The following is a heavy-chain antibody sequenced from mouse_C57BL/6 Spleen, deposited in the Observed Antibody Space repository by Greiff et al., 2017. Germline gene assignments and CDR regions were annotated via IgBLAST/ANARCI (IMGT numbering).Heavy chain of an antibody. Sequence: VKLQESGAELVRPGASVTLSCKASGYTFTDYEMQWVKQTPVHGLEWIGAIDPETGGTAYNQKFKGKATLTADKSSSTAYMELRSLTSEDSAVYYCTRLAYFDYWGQGTTLTVSS. CDR2: IDPETGGT. CDR3: TRLAYFDY. CDR1: GYTFTDYE. J-gene: IGHJ2*01. V-gene: IGHV1-15*01.